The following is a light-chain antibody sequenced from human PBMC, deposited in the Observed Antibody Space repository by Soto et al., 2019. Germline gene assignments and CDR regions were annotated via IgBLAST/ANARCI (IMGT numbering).Light chain of an antibody. V-gene: IGKV1-39*01. J-gene: IGKJ1*01. CDR3: QQSYSLPRT. Sequence: DIKMTQSPSSLSASVGDRVTITCRASQSISSYLNWYQQIPGKAPKLLIYAASSFQSGVPSRFSGSASGTEFTLTISSLQPEDFATYYCQQSYSLPRTFGQGTKVDIK. CDR2: AAS. CDR1: QSISSY.